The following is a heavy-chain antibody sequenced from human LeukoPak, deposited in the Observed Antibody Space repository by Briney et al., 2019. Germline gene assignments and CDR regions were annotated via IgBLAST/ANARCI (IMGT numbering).Heavy chain of an antibody. D-gene: IGHD2-15*01. CDR3: ARVRVYCSGGSCSNWFDP. V-gene: IGHV3-33*01. CDR1: GFTFSSYG. J-gene: IGHJ5*02. Sequence: GGSLRLSCAASGFTFSSYGMHWVRQAPGKGLEWEAVIWYDGSNKYYADSVKGRFTISRDNSKNTLYLQMNSLRAEDTAVYYCARVRVYCSGGSCSNWFDPWGQGTLVTVSS. CDR2: IWYDGSNK.